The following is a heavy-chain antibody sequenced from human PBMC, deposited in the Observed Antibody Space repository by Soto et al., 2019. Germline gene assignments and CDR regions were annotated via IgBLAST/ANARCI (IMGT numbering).Heavy chain of an antibody. V-gene: IGHV1-2*02. D-gene: IGHD1-20*01. Sequence: ASVKVSCKASGYTFTGYYMHWVRQAPGQGLEWMGWINPNSGGTNYAQKFQGRVTMTRDTSISTAYMELSRLRSDDTAVYYCARGNGYNWNYFDYWGQGTLVTVSS. CDR2: INPNSGGT. CDR3: ARGNGYNWNYFDY. J-gene: IGHJ4*02. CDR1: GYTFTGYY.